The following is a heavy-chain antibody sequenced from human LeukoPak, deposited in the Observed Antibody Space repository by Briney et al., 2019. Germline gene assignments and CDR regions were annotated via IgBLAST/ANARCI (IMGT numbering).Heavy chain of an antibody. CDR2: ISAYNGNT. J-gene: IGHJ4*02. CDR3: ARGWELDPVDY. D-gene: IGHD1-26*01. Sequence: ASVKVSCKASGYTFTSYGISWVRQAPGQGLEWMGWISAYNGNTNYAQKLQGRVTMTRNTSISTAYMELSSLRSEDTAVYYCARGWELDPVDYWGQGTLVTVSS. V-gene: IGHV1-18*01. CDR1: GYTFTSYG.